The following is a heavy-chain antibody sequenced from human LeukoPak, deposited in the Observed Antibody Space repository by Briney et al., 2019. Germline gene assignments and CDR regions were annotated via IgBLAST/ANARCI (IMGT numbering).Heavy chain of an antibody. CDR3: ARDLRPYYYGSGYYYYYMDV. CDR2: INPNSGGT. V-gene: IGHV1-2*02. J-gene: IGHJ6*03. CDR1: GYTLTGYY. Sequence: GASVKVSCKASGYTLTGYYMHWVRQAPGQGLEWMGWINPNSGGTNYAQKLQGRVTMTRDTSISTAYMELSRLRSDDTAVYYCARDLRPYYYGSGYYYYYMDVWGKGTTVTVSS. D-gene: IGHD3-10*01.